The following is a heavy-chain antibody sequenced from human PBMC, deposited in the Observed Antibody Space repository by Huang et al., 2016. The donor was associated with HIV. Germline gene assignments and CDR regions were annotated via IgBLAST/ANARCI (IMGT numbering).Heavy chain of an antibody. D-gene: IGHD3-22*01. J-gene: IGHJ4*02. Sequence: EVHLLESGGGLVQPGGSLRLSCAGSGFSFSSSAMSWVRQGPGRGREWVSTVSNSASSRHYSDSVRGRFTISRDNSKDTLYLQMNSLRAEDTALYYCAKDLVTYDSSGSVWGQGTLVTVSS. V-gene: IGHV3-23*01. CDR3: AKDLVTYDSSGSV. CDR1: GFSFSSSA. CDR2: VSNSASSR.